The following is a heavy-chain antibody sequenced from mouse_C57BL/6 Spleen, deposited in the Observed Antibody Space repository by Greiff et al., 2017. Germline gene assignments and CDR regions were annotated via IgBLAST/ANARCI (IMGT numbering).Heavy chain of an antibody. Sequence: QVQLQQPGAELVRPGSSVKLSCKASGYTFTSYWMDWVKQRPGQGLEWIGNIYPSDSETHYNQKFKDKATLTVDKSSSTAYMQLSSLAAEDSAVYYSARGSTGWAYWGQGTLVTVSA. V-gene: IGHV1-61*01. CDR2: IYPSDSET. D-gene: IGHD3-2*02. CDR3: ARGSTGWAY. CDR1: GYTFTSYW. J-gene: IGHJ3*01.